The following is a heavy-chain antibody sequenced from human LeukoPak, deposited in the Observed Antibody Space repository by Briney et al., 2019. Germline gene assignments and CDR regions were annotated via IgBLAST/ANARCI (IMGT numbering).Heavy chain of an antibody. CDR2: INPSGGST. V-gene: IGHV1-46*03. Sequence: ASVKVSCKASGYTFTSYYMHWVRQAPGQGLEWMGIINPSGGSTSYAQKFQGRVTMTRDMSTSTVYMELSSLRSEDTAVYYCALVRGVGSWFDPWGQGTLVTVSS. CDR1: GYTFTSYY. CDR3: ALVRGVGSWFDP. J-gene: IGHJ5*02. D-gene: IGHD3-10*01.